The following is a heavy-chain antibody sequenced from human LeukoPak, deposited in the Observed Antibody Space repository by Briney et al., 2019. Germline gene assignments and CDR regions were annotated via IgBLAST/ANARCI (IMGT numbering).Heavy chain of an antibody. CDR1: GFTFSSYG. Sequence: GGSLRLSCAASGFTFSSYGMSWVRQAPGKGLEWVANIKTDGSQIYYVDSVKGRFTISRDNAKNSLYLQMKSLRAEDTALYYCARRGYHDYSGFDYWGQGTLVTVSS. V-gene: IGHV3-7*01. D-gene: IGHD1-26*01. J-gene: IGHJ4*02. CDR3: ARRGYHDYSGFDY. CDR2: IKTDGSQI.